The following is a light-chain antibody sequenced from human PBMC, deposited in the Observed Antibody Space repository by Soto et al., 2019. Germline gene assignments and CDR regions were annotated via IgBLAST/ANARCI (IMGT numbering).Light chain of an antibody. CDR1: QRIGTH. CDR3: QQYKSYSIT. CDR2: DAS. V-gene: IGKV1-5*01. J-gene: IGKJ5*01. Sequence: DIQMTQSPSSLSASVGDRVTITFGTSQRIGTHLNWYHEKPGKAPKLLIYDASSLESGVPSRFSGSGSGTEFTLTINSLQPDDFASYYCQQYKSYSITFGQGTRLEIK.